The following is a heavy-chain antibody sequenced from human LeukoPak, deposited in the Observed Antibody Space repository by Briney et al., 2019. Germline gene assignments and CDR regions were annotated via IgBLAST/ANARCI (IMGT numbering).Heavy chain of an antibody. J-gene: IGHJ4*02. V-gene: IGHV4-4*07. D-gene: IGHD2-2*01. Sequence: SETLSLTCTVSGGSISSYYWSWLRQPAGKGLEWIGRIYTSGSTNYNPSLKSRVTISVDKSKNQFSLKLSSVTAADTAVYYCARESRLGYFDYWGQGTLVTVSS. CDR1: GGSISSYY. CDR3: ARESRLGYFDY. CDR2: IYTSGST.